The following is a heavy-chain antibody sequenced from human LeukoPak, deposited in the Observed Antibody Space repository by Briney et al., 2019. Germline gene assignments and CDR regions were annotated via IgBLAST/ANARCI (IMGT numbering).Heavy chain of an antibody. D-gene: IGHD3-22*01. CDR3: AKAPLDSSGYYYVTYYFDY. J-gene: IGHJ4*02. V-gene: IGHV3-23*01. CDR1: GFTFSSYA. CDR2: ISGSDGST. Sequence: PGGSLRLSCAASGFTFSSYAMSWVRQAPGKGLEWVSGISGSDGSTYYADSVKGRFTISRDNSKNTLYLQMNSLRAEDTAVYYCAKAPLDSSGYYYVTYYFDYWGQGTLVTVSS.